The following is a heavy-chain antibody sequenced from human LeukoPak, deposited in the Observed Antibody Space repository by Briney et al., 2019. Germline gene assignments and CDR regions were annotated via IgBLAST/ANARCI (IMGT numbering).Heavy chain of an antibody. J-gene: IGHJ4*02. CDR1: GGSFSGYY. Sequence: PSGTLSLTCAVYGGSFSGYYWSWIRQPPGKGLEWIGEINHSGSTNYNPSLKSRVTISVDTSKNQFSLKLSSVTAADTAVYYCARGRRLLWFGESIFDYWGQGTLVTVSS. CDR3: ARGRRLLWFGESIFDY. CDR2: INHSGST. V-gene: IGHV4-34*01. D-gene: IGHD3-10*01.